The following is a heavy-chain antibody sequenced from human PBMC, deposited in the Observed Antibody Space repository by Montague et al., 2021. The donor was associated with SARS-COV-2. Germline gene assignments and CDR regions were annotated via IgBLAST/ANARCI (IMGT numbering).Heavy chain of an antibody. D-gene: IGHD3-22*01. Sequence: SETLSLTCAVYGGSFGGYYWSWIRQPPGKGLEWIGEINHRGSTNYNQSLKSRVIISVDTSKNKFSLKLSSVTAADTAVYYCASPTYYYDSSGSDAFDIWGQGTMVTVSS. V-gene: IGHV4-34*01. J-gene: IGHJ3*02. CDR3: ASPTYYYDSSGSDAFDI. CDR2: INHRGST. CDR1: GGSFGGYY.